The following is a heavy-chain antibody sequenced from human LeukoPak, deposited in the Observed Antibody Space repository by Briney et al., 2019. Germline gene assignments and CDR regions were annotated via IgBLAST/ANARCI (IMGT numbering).Heavy chain of an antibody. CDR1: GFIFSKCG. CDR3: AKGRGAYYYYAMDV. V-gene: IGHV3-30*18. J-gene: IGHJ6*02. Sequence: PGRSLRLSCAASGFIFSKCGVHWVRQAPGKGLEWVAVISYDGSNKNYADSVKGRFTISRDNSENTLYLQMNGLRVEDTAVYYCAKGRGAYYYYAMDVWGQGTTVTVSS. D-gene: IGHD3-16*01. CDR2: ISYDGSNK.